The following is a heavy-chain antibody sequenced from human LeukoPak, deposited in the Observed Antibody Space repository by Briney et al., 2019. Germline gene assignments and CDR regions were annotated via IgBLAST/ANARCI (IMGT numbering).Heavy chain of an antibody. J-gene: IGHJ4*02. CDR2: IYYSGST. D-gene: IGHD1-1*01. CDR3: ARDTGYKPFDY. V-gene: IGHV4-59*01. Sequence: SETLSLTCTVSGGSISGYFWSWLRQPPGKGLEWIGCIYYSGSTNFNPSLKSRVTISVDTSKNHFSLKLSSVTVADTAVYHCARDTGYKPFDYWGQGTLVTVSS. CDR1: GGSISGYF.